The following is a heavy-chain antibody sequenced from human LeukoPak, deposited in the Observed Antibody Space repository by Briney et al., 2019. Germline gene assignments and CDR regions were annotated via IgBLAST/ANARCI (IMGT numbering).Heavy chain of an antibody. CDR2: INPNSGGT. D-gene: IGHD5-12*01. J-gene: IGHJ6*03. Sequence: ASVKVSCKASGYTFTGYYMHWVRQAPGQGLEWMGWINPNSGGTNYAQKFQGRVTMTRDTSISTACMELSRLRSDDTAVYYCARCSGYDLKGGGYYYMDVWGKGTTVTVSS. CDR3: ARCSGYDLKGGGYYYMDV. CDR1: GYTFTGYY. V-gene: IGHV1-2*02.